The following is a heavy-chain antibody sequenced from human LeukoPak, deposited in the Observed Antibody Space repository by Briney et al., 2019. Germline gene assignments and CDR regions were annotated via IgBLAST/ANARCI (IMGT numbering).Heavy chain of an antibody. J-gene: IGHJ6*02. CDR3: AREASQIKDMDL. V-gene: IGHV3-48*02. CDR2: ITSSSSII. CDR1: GFTFNTYS. Sequence: PGGSLRLSCAASGFTFNTYSMNWVRQAPGKGLEWVSFITSSSSIIYYADSVKGRFTISRDNSKNTLYLQMNSLRDEDTALYYCAREASQIKDMDLWGQGTTVTVSS.